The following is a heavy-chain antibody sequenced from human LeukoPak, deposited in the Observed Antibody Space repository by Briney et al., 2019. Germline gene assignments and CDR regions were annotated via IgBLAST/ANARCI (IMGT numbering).Heavy chain of an antibody. CDR3: ARVTPDYLNYYYYMDV. V-gene: IGHV4-4*07. CDR1: GGSISSYY. D-gene: IGHD4-11*01. J-gene: IGHJ6*03. CDR2: IYTSGST. Sequence: PSETLSLTCTVSGGSISSYYWSWIRQPAGKGLEWIGRIYTSGSTNYNPSLKSRVTMSVDTSKNQFSLKLSSVTAADTAVYYCARVTPDYLNYYYYMDVWGKGTTVTVCS.